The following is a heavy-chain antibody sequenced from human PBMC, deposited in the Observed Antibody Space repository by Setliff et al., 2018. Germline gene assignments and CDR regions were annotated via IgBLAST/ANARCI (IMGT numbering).Heavy chain of an antibody. J-gene: IGHJ5*02. CDR3: ARAAKYDSSGYYGFWFDP. Sequence: SETLSLTCTVSGGSISSYYWTWIRQSPGKGLEWIGNIYDSGSINYNPSLKSRVTTSVDTSKNQFSLRLSSVTAADTAVYYCARAAKYDSSGYYGFWFDPWGQGNLVTVSS. V-gene: IGHV4-59*01. D-gene: IGHD3-22*01. CDR2: IYDSGSI. CDR1: GGSISSYY.